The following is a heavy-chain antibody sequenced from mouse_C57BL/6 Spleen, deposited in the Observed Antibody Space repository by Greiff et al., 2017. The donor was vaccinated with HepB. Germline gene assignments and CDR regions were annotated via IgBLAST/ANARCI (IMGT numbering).Heavy chain of an antibody. V-gene: IGHV1-55*01. D-gene: IGHD2-4*01. J-gene: IGHJ4*01. CDR2: IYPGSGST. CDR3: ARKSPIYYDYDNAMDY. Sequence: QVQLQQSGPELVKPGASVKISCKASGYSFTGYFMNWVKQRPGQGLEWIGDIYPGSGSTNYNEKFKSKATLTVDTSSSTAYMQLSSLTSEDSAVYYCARKSPIYYDYDNAMDYWGQGTSVTVSS. CDR1: GYSFTGYF.